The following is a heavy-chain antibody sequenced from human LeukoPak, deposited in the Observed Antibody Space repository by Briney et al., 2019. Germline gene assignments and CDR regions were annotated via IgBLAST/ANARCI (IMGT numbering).Heavy chain of an antibody. CDR3: ARDPSGLVGPTDY. V-gene: IGHV1-18*01. D-gene: IGHD1-26*01. Sequence: ASVKVSCKASGYTFTSYGISWVRQAPGQGLEWMGWISAYNGNTNYAQKLQGRVTMTTDTSTSTAHMELRSLRSDDTAVYYCARDPSGLVGPTDYWGQGTLVTVSS. J-gene: IGHJ4*02. CDR1: GYTFTSYG. CDR2: ISAYNGNT.